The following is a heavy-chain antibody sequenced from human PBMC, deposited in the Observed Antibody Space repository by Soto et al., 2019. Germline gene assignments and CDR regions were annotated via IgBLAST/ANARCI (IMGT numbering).Heavy chain of an antibody. CDR1: GGSISSGGYY. J-gene: IGHJ6*02. CDR3: ARDSGSSSSWYEGTFYYYGMDV. CDR2: IYYSGST. Sequence: QVQLQESGPGLVKPSQTLSLTCTVSGGSISSGGYYWSWIRQHPGKGLEWIGYIYYSGSTYYNPSLKSRVTISVDTSKNQFSLKLSSVTAADTAVYYCARDSGSSSSWYEGTFYYYGMDVWGQGTTVTVSS. V-gene: IGHV4-31*03. D-gene: IGHD6-13*01.